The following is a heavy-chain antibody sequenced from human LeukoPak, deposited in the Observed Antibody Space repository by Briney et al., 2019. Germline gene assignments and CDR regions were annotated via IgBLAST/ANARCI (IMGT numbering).Heavy chain of an antibody. CDR3: ARGPPAVTTNTYA. V-gene: IGHV3-66*01. CDR1: GFTVNNNY. Sequence: QPGGSLRLSCAASGFTVNNNYMNWVRQAPGKGLGWVSLIYSGGTTSYADSVKGRFTISRDNSKNTLYLQMNSLRVEDTAVYYCARGPPAVTTNTYAWGQGTLVTVSS. J-gene: IGHJ5*02. D-gene: IGHD1-1*01. CDR2: IYSGGTT.